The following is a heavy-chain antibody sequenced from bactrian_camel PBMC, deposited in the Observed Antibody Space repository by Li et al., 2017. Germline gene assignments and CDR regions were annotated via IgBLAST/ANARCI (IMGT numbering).Heavy chain of an antibody. CDR1: GYTLSGFC. Sequence: HVQLVESGGGSVQAGGSLRLSCAASGYTLSGFCMGWVRQAPGKEREGVAAIDTGDGSTYYLNSVKGRFTISQDNAKTTLYLQMHSLQPEDTAMYFCALDLTPVSRNGCWNRRDFAYWGQGTQVTVS. V-gene: IGHV3S1*01. J-gene: IGHJ6*01. D-gene: IGHD1*01. CDR2: IDTGDGST. CDR3: ALDLTPVSRNGCWNRRDFAY.